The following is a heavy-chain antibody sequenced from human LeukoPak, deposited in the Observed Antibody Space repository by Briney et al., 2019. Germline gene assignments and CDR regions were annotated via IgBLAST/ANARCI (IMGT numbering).Heavy chain of an antibody. J-gene: IGHJ4*02. CDR3: ASRSMVRRVLDY. V-gene: IGHV4-39*01. CDR1: GGSISSSSYY. Sequence: PSETLSLTCTVSGGSISSSSYYWGWIRQPPGKGLEWIGSIYYSGSTYYNPSLKSRVTISVDTSKNQFSLKLSSVTAADTAVYYCASRSMVRRVLDYWGQGTLVTVSS. CDR2: IYYSGST. D-gene: IGHD3-10*01.